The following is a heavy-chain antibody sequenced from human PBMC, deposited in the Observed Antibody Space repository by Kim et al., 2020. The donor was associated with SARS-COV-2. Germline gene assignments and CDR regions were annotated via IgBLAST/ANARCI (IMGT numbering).Heavy chain of an antibody. CDR3: GRGDIVAYNYDMDV. J-gene: IGHJ6*03. D-gene: IGHD3-16*01. Sequence: KPPPRSRLTISEDTSKNQFPLKLSSVTAADTAVYYCGRGDIVAYNYDMDVWGRGTTVTVSS. V-gene: IGHV4-59*09.